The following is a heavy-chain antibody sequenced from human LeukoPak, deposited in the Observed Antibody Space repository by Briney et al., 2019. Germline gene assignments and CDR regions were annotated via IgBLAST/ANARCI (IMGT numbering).Heavy chain of an antibody. V-gene: IGHV1-46*01. CDR3: ARDESVLLRSDAFDI. CDR2: INPSGGST. J-gene: IGHJ3*02. Sequence: ASVKVSCKASGYTFTSYYMHWVRQAPGQGLEWMGIINPSGGSTSYAQKFQGRVTMTRDMSTSTVYMELSSLRSEDTAVYYCARDESVLLRSDAFDIWGQGTMVTVSS. D-gene: IGHD3-10*01. CDR1: GYTFTSYY.